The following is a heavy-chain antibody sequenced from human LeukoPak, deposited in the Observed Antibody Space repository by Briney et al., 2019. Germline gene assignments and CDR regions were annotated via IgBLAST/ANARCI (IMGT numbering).Heavy chain of an antibody. CDR3: ARLSNWMATKD. V-gene: IGHV4-61*02. Sequence: SETLSLTCTVSGGSISSSSYYWSWIRQPAGKGLEWIGRIYTSGSTNYNPSLKSRVTISVDTSKNQFSLKLSSVTAADTAVYYCARLSNWMATKDWGQGTLVTVSS. CDR2: IYTSGST. D-gene: IGHD5-24*01. CDR1: GGSISSSSYY. J-gene: IGHJ4*02.